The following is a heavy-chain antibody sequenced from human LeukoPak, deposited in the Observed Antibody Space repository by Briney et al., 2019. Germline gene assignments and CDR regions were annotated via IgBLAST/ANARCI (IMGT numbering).Heavy chain of an antibody. Sequence: SQTLSLTCAISGDSVSSNSAAWNWVRQSPSRGLEWLGRTYYRSKWYNDYAVSVKSRITINPDTSKNQFSLQLNSVTPEDTAVYYCARVWSAAAGFISPAFYGMDVWGKGTTVTVSS. D-gene: IGHD6-13*01. CDR2: TYYRSKWYN. V-gene: IGHV6-1*01. J-gene: IGHJ6*04. CDR1: GDSVSSNSAA. CDR3: ARVWSAAAGFISPAFYGMDV.